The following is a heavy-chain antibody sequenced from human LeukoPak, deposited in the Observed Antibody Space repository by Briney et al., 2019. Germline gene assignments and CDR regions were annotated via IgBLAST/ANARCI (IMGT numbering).Heavy chain of an antibody. CDR3: ARDASIAVAGDY. CDR2: IKQDGSEK. Sequence: PGEPLRLSCAASGFTFSSYWMSWVRQAPGKGLEWVANIKQDGSEKYYVDSVKGRFTISRDNAKNSLYLQMNSLRAEDTAVYYCARDASIAVAGDYWGQGTLVTVSS. CDR1: GFTFSSYW. V-gene: IGHV3-7*01. J-gene: IGHJ4*02. D-gene: IGHD6-19*01.